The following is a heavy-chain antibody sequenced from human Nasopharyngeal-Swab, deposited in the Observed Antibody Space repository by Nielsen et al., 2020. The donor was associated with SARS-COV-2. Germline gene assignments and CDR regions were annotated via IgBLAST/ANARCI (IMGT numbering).Heavy chain of an antibody. CDR1: GFMFSDYW. V-gene: IGHV3-7*01. J-gene: IGHJ4*02. D-gene: IGHD2-15*01. CDR3: ARVRGEYCSGGSCYSGFDY. Sequence: GESLKISCEVSGFMFSDYWISWVRQAPGKGLEWVANVNQDGSEKYYVDSVKGRFTISRDNTKNSVYLQISSLRAEDTAVYYCARVRGEYCSGGSCYSGFDYWGQGTLVTVSS. CDR2: VNQDGSEK.